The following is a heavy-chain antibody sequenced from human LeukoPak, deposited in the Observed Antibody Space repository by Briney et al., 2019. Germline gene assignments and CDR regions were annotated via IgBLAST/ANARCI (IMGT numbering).Heavy chain of an antibody. CDR1: GYSISSGYY. CDR2: IYYSGTT. CDR3: ERVYSSTHNWFDT. D-gene: IGHD6-19*01. Sequence: SETLSLTCTVSGYSISSGYYWAWIRQPPGEGLEWIGSIYYSGTTYFNSSLKSRVTISVERSKNHFSLKLSSVTVADTALYYCERVYSSTHNWFDTWGQGIQVTVSS. J-gene: IGHJ5*02. V-gene: IGHV4-38-2*02.